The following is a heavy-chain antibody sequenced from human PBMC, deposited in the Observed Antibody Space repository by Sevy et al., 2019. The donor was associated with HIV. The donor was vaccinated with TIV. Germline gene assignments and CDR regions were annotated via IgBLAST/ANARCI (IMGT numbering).Heavy chain of an antibody. D-gene: IGHD6-13*01. CDR1: GYTFTGYY. CDR3: ARDPDPIAAAGTSDGAFDI. J-gene: IGHJ3*02. CDR2: INPNSGGT. V-gene: IGHV1-2*02. Sequence: ASVKVSCKASGYTFTGYYMHWVRQAPGQGLEWMGWINPNSGGTNYAQKFQGRVTMTRDTSIATAYMELSRLRSDDTDVYYCARDPDPIAAAGTSDGAFDIWGQGTMVTVSS.